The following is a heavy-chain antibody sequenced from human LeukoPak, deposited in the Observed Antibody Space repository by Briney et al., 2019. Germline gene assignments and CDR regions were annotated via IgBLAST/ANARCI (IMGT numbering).Heavy chain of an antibody. D-gene: IGHD1-26*01. J-gene: IGHJ4*02. Sequence: SETLSLTCTVSGGSISSYYWSWIRQPPGKGLEWIGYIYYSGSTYYNPSLKSRVTISVDTSKNQFSLKLSSVTAADTAVYYCARLGNAKASDYWGQGTLVTVSS. CDR1: GGSISSYY. V-gene: IGHV4-59*08. CDR3: ARLGNAKASDY. CDR2: IYYSGST.